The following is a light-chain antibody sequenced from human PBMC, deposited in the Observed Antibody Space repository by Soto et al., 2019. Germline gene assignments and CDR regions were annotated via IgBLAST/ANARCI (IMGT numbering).Light chain of an antibody. Sequence: DIQMTQSPSTLSASVGDRVTITCRASQSISTWLAWYQQKPGKAPKLLIYKAYNLESGVPSRFRGSGSGTEFTLTISSLQPDDFATYYCQQYNSYSGTFGQGTKVDIK. CDR1: QSISTW. J-gene: IGKJ1*01. CDR3: QQYNSYSGT. CDR2: KAY. V-gene: IGKV1-5*03.